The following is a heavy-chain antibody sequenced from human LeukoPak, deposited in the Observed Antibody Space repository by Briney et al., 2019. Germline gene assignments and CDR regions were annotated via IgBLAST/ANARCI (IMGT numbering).Heavy chain of an antibody. Sequence: GGSLRLSCAASGFTFSSYAMSWVRQAPGKGLEWVSAISGSGGSTYYADSVKGRFTISRDNSKNTLYLQMNNLRAEDTAVYYCAKDAYVGGGNFDYWGQETLVTVSS. CDR1: GFTFSSYA. CDR2: ISGSGGST. V-gene: IGHV3-23*01. CDR3: AKDAYVGGGNFDY. D-gene: IGHD1-26*01. J-gene: IGHJ4*02.